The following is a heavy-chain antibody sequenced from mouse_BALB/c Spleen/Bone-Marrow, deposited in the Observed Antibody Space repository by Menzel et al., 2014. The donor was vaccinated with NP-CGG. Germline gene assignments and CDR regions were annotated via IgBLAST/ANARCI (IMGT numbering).Heavy chain of an antibody. CDR3: ARSYYCFSFDY. J-gene: IGHJ2*01. D-gene: IGHD1-1*01. CDR1: GYTFTDYY. V-gene: IGHV1-19*01. Sequence: EVQLQQSGPELVKPGASVKMSCKATGYTFTDYYMDWVKQSQGESFEWIGRVNTNNGGTSYNLKFKGKATLTVDKSSSTAYMELSSLTSESSAVYSCARSYYCFSFDYWGPGTTLPVSS. CDR2: VNTNNGGT.